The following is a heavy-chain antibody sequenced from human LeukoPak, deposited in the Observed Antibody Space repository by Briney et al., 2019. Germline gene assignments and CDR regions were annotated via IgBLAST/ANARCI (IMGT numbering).Heavy chain of an antibody. V-gene: IGHV1-2*04. CDR2: INPNSGGT. CDR1: GYTFTGYY. D-gene: IGHD5-12*01. CDR3: ATGGYLVDFDY. Sequence: ASVKVSCKASGYTFTGYYMHWVRQAPGQGLEWMGWINPNSGGTYYAQKFQGWVTMTRDTSISTAYMELSRLRSDDTAVYYCATGGYLVDFDYWGQGTLVTVSS. J-gene: IGHJ4*02.